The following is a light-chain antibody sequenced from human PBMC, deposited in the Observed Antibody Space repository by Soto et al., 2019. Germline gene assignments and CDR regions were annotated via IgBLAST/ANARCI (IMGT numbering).Light chain of an antibody. CDR3: AAWDDSLNGHV. CDR1: SSNIGTNP. CDR2: TNY. V-gene: IGLV1-44*01. J-gene: IGLJ1*01. Sequence: QSVLTQPPSASGTPGQRVTISCSGSSSNIGTNPVNWYQQLPGTAPKLLIYTNYRRPSGVPDRFSGSKSGTSASLAISGLQSEDEADYYCAAWDDSLNGHVFGTGTKLTVL.